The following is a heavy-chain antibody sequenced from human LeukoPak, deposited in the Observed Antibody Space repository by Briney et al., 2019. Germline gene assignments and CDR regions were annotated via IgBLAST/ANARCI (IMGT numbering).Heavy chain of an antibody. V-gene: IGHV4-59*01. Sequence: PSETLSLTCTVSGGSISSYYWTWIRQHPGKGLEWIGYIYYSGNSNYNPSLKSRVTMSVDTSKNQFSLKLTSVTAADTAVYYCASGTYGSDYWGQGTLVTVSS. CDR1: GGSISSYY. J-gene: IGHJ4*02. CDR2: IYYSGNS. CDR3: ASGTYGSDY. D-gene: IGHD3-10*01.